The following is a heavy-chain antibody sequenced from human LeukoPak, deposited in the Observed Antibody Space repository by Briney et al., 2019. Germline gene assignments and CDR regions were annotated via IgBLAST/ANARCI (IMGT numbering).Heavy chain of an antibody. J-gene: IGHJ4*02. V-gene: IGHV3-30-3*01. CDR3: ARGGYDPSFDY. CDR2: ISYDGSNK. CDR1: GFTFSSYA. Sequence: GGSLRLSCAASGFTFSSYAMHWVRQAPGKGLEWVAVISYDGSNKYYADSVKGRFTISRDNSKNTLYLQMNSLRAEDTAVYYCARGGYDPSFDYWGRGTLVTVSS. D-gene: IGHD5-12*01.